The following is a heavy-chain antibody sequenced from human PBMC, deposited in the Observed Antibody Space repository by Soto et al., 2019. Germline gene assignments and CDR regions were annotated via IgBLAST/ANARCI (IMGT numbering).Heavy chain of an antibody. Sequence: QVQLQQCGAGLLKPSETLSLSCAVYGGSFSGYYWSWIRQPPGKGLEWIGEINHSGSTNYNPSLKGRVTISVDTSKNQFSLRLSSVTAADTAVYYCASILRYLWGQGTLVTVSS. CDR2: INHSGST. CDR3: ASILRYL. D-gene: IGHD3-16*01. CDR1: GGSFSGYY. V-gene: IGHV4-34*01. J-gene: IGHJ4*02.